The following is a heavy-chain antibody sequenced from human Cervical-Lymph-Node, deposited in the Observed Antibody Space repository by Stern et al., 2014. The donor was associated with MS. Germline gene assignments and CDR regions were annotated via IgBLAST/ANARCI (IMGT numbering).Heavy chain of an antibody. V-gene: IGHV4-59*08. J-gene: IGHJ4*02. D-gene: IGHD3-3*01. CDR3: AGSGTYYPDY. CDR2: VHYSGTT. CDR1: GGSISSYY. Sequence: VQLLESGPGLVKPSETLSLTCSVSGGSISSYYWNWIRQPPGKGLEWIANVHYSGTTNYNPSLKSRVTILLETSMHQISLKMTSVTAADTAVYYCAGSGTYYPDYWGQGILVTVSS.